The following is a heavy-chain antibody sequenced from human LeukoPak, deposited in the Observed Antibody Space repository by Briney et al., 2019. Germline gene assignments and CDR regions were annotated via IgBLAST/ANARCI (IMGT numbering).Heavy chain of an antibody. J-gene: IGHJ4*02. CDR3: ARVAGGTTFDY. CDR2: INTDGRTT. V-gene: IGHV3-74*01. CDR1: GFRFSSYW. Sequence: GGSLRLSCAASGFRFSSYWMHWVRQAPGKGLVWVSRINTDGRTTSYADSVKGRFTISRDTAKNILYLQMNSLRAEDTAVYYCARVAGGTTFDYWGQGALVTVSS. D-gene: IGHD6-13*01.